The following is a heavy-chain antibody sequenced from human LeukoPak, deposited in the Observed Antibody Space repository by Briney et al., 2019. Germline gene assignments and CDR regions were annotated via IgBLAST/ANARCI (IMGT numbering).Heavy chain of an antibody. CDR1: GFSVNSFG. Sequence: GGSLRLSCAVSGFSVNSFGMSWVRQAPGKGLEWISAIGINGETTWYADSVKGRFIISRDNSKNALYLQLSSLRVEDTAVYYCAQGFSSGWYPNWGQGSLVSVSS. V-gene: IGHV3-23*01. CDR3: AQGFSSGWYPN. J-gene: IGHJ4*02. D-gene: IGHD6-19*01. CDR2: IGINGETT.